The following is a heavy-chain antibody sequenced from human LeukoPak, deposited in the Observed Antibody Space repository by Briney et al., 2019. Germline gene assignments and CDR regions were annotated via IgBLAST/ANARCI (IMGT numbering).Heavy chain of an antibody. CDR3: AREGVAARRGYFDY. CDR1: GFIFSSYA. D-gene: IGHD6-6*01. Sequence: GRSLRLSCAASGFIFSSYAMHWVRQAPGKGLEWVAVISYDGSNKYYADSVKGRFTISRDNSKNTLYLQMNSLRAEDTAVYYCAREGVAARRGYFDYWGQGTLVTVSS. V-gene: IGHV3-30-3*01. CDR2: ISYDGSNK. J-gene: IGHJ4*02.